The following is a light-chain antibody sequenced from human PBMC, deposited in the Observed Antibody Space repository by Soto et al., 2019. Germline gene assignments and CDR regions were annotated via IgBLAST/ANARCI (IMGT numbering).Light chain of an antibody. CDR1: QDISSY. V-gene: IGKV1-8*01. J-gene: IGKJ4*01. CDR2: AAS. Sequence: AIRMTQSPSSLSASTGDRVTIARRASQDISSYLAWYQQKPGEAPKLLIYAASTLYGGVPSRFSGSGSGTDFALTITSLQAEDFATYYCQQLRMYPSTFGGGTKVDIK. CDR3: QQLRMYPST.